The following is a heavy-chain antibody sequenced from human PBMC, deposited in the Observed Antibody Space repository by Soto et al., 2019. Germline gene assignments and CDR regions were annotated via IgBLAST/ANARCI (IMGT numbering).Heavy chain of an antibody. CDR2: MNPGSGDT. V-gene: IGHV1-8*01. CDR3: ARMATFGSLKWFDP. CDR1: GYSFTNND. Sequence: ASVKVSCKASGYSFTNNDVSWVRQATGQGLGWMGWMNPGSGDTGYAQKFQGRVTMTRDISIATAYMELSSLRSDDTAIYYCARMATFGSLKWFDPWGQGTLVTVSS. J-gene: IGHJ5*02. D-gene: IGHD3-16*01.